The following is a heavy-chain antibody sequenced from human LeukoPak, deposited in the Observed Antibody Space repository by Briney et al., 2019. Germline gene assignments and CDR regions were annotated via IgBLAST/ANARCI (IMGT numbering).Heavy chain of an antibody. Sequence: ASVKVSCKASGYTFTSYDINWVRQATGQGLEWMGWMNPNSGNTGYAQKFQGRVTMTRNTSISTAYMELSSLRSEDTAVCYCARDMYSSSWYQKYNWFDPWGQGTLVTVSP. CDR3: ARDMYSSSWYQKYNWFDP. CDR2: MNPNSGNT. CDR1: GYTFTSYD. J-gene: IGHJ5*02. D-gene: IGHD6-13*01. V-gene: IGHV1-8*01.